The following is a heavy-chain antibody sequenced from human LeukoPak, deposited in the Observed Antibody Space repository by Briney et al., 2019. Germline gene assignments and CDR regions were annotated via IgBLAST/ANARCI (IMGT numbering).Heavy chain of an antibody. J-gene: IGHJ5*02. CDR3: ARDLIRDYDFWSGYSSWFDP. V-gene: IGHV3-7*03. Sequence: GGSLRLSCAASGFTFSSYWMSWVRQAPGKGLEWVANIKQDGSEKYYVDSVKGRFTISRDNAKNSLYLQMNSLRAEGTAVYYCARDLIRDYDFWSGYSSWFDPWGQGTLVTVSS. CDR1: GFTFSSYW. D-gene: IGHD3-3*01. CDR2: IKQDGSEK.